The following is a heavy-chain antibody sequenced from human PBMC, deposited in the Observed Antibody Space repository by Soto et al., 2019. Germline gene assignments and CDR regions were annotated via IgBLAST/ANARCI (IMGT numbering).Heavy chain of an antibody. D-gene: IGHD2-8*01. J-gene: IGHJ6*02. Sequence: PGGSLRLSCAASGFTFSSYSMNWVRQAPGKGLEWVSSISSSSSYIYYADSVKGRFTISRDNAKNSLYLQMNSLRAEDTAVYYCARDIVLIQGYYGMDVWGQGTTVTVSS. CDR2: ISSSSSYI. V-gene: IGHV3-21*01. CDR3: ARDIVLIQGYYGMDV. CDR1: GFTFSSYS.